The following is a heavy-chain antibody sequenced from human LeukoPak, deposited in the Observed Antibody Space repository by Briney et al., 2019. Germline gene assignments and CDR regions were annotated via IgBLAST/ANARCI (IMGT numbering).Heavy chain of an antibody. V-gene: IGHV3-33*01. J-gene: IGHJ6*02. CDR3: ARDGETVPAAQNIRWDYYYYYGMDV. Sequence: QPGRSLRLSCAASGFTFSSYGMHWVRQAPGKGLEWVAVIWYDGSNKYYADSVKGRFTISRDNAKNSLYLQMNSLRAEDTAVYYCARDGETVPAAQNIRWDYYYYYGMDVWGQGTTVTVSS. CDR2: IWYDGSNK. D-gene: IGHD2-2*01. CDR1: GFTFSSYG.